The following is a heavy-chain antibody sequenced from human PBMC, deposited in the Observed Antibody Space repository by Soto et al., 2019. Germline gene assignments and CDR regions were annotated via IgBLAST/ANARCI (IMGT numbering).Heavy chain of an antibody. CDR2: MNPNSGNT. J-gene: IGHJ4*02. Sequence: QVLLVQSGAEVKKPGASVKVSCKASGYTFTSYDINWVRQATGQGLEWMEWMNPNSGNTGYAQKSQXXVTMTRNTSISPAYMELSSLRCQDTAVYYCAREVSSGWSKDWGQGTLVTVSS. CDR1: GYTFTSYD. CDR3: AREVSSGWSKD. V-gene: IGHV1-8*01. D-gene: IGHD6-19*01.